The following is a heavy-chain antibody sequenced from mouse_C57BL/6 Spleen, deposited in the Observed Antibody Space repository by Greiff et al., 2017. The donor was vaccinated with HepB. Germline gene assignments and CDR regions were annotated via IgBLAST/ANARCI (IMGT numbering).Heavy chain of an antibody. Sequence: EVHLVESGGGLVQPGGSMKLSCAASGFTFSDAWMDWVRQSPEKGLEWVAEIRNKANNHATYYAESVKGRFTISSDDSKSSVYLQMNSLRAEDTGIYYCTREDYDYDGYWYFDVWGTGTTVTVSS. D-gene: IGHD2-4*01. CDR1: GFTFSDAW. CDR2: IRNKANNHAT. CDR3: TREDYDYDGYWYFDV. J-gene: IGHJ1*03. V-gene: IGHV6-6*01.